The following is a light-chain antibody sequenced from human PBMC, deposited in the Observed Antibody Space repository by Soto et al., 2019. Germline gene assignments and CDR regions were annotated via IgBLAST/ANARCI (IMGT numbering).Light chain of an antibody. CDR3: HQYDSSPLT. CDR1: QRVSSSY. Sequence: EIVLTQSPGTLSLSPGDRATLSCRASQRVSSSYLAWYQQKPGQAPRLLIYGASSSATGIPDRFSGSGSGTDFTLTISRLEPEDFAVYYCHQYDSSPLTFGVGTKVEIK. CDR2: GAS. V-gene: IGKV3-20*01. J-gene: IGKJ4*01.